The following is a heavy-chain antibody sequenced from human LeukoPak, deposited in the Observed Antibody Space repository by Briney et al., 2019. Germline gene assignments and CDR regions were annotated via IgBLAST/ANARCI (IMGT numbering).Heavy chain of an antibody. V-gene: IGHV3-21*01. D-gene: IGHD3-10*01. CDR1: GFTFSSYS. CDR2: ISSSSSYI. Sequence: GGSLRLSCAASGFTFSSYSMNWVRQAPGKGLEWVSAISSSSSYIHYADSVKGRFTISRDNAKNSLYLQMNSLRADDTAVYYCAKDALAYYGSRGWFDPWGQGTLVTVSS. CDR3: AKDALAYYGSRGWFDP. J-gene: IGHJ5*02.